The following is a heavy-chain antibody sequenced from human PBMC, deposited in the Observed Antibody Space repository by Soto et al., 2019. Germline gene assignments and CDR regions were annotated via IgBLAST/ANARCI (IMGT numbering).Heavy chain of an antibody. V-gene: IGHV4-39*01. D-gene: IGHD3-22*01. CDR1: GGSILDSTYY. J-gene: IGHJ5*02. CDR3: ARQASGYYYGWFDP. Sequence: QLLLQESGPGLVKPSETLSLTCTVSGGSILDSTYYWAWIRQSPGKGLEWIGTIFYSGGTFYTPSLKSRVTMCVDTSNNQFSLKLSSVTAADTAVYYCARQASGYYYGWFDPWGQGTLVTVSS. CDR2: IFYSGGT.